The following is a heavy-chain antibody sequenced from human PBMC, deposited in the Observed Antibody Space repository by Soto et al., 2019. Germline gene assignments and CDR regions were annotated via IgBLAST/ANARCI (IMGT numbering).Heavy chain of an antibody. CDR3: AREGSGSYYTEVFYYYYYMDV. V-gene: IGHV1-69*02. Sequence: SVKVSCKASGGTFSSYTISWVRQAPGQGLEWMGRIIPILGIANYAQKFQGRVTITADKSTSTAYMELSSLRSEDTAVYYCAREGSGSYYTEVFYYYYYMDVWGKGTTVTVSS. CDR1: GGTFSSYT. CDR2: IIPILGIA. D-gene: IGHD3-10*01. J-gene: IGHJ6*03.